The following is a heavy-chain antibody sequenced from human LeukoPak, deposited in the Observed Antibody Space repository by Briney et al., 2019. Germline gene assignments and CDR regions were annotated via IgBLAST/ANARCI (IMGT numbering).Heavy chain of an antibody. CDR2: IYYSGST. V-gene: IGHV4-59*01. Sequence: KSSETLSLTCTVSGGSINSYYWSWIRQPPGKGLEWIGYIYYSGSTNYNPSLKSRVTISVDTSKTQFSLKLSSVTAADTAVYYCARSELLWFGGVNSGFDYWGQGTLVTVSS. D-gene: IGHD3-10*01. CDR1: GGSINSYY. CDR3: ARSELLWFGGVNSGFDY. J-gene: IGHJ4*02.